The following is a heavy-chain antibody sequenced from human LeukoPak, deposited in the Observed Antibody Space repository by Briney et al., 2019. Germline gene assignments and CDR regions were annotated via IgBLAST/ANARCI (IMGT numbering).Heavy chain of an antibody. D-gene: IGHD4/OR15-4a*01. CDR2: ISYDGTNK. Sequence: GRSPRLSCAASGITFRSYTMHWVRQAPGKGLECVAVISYDGTNKYYADSVKGRFNISRDNSKNTLYLQMNSLRAEDTAVYYCARDNPTYGGADYWGQGTLVTVSS. CDR1: GITFRSYT. J-gene: IGHJ4*02. CDR3: ARDNPTYGGADY. V-gene: IGHV3-30-3*01.